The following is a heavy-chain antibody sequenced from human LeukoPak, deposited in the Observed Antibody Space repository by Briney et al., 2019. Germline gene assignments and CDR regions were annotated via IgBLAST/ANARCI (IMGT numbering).Heavy chain of an antibody. CDR3: ARARYLTVSRDDACDI. V-gene: IGHV1-18*01. Sequence: ASVKVSFKASGYTFPKYGVSWVRLARGQGLEWMAWNSAYNGKTDYEQNFQGRVTMTTDTSTSTAYVEWRSLRSDDTAVYYCARARYLTVSRDDACDIWGRGTVVTVSS. J-gene: IGHJ3*02. CDR2: NSAYNGKT. CDR1: GYTFPKYG. D-gene: IGHD2-21*02.